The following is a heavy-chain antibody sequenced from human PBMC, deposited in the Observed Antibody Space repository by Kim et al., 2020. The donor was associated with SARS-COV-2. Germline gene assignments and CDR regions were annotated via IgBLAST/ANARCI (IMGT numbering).Heavy chain of an antibody. Sequence: ASVKVSCKASGYTFTSYYMHWVRQAPGQGLEWMGIINPSGGSTSYAQKFQGRVTMTRDTSTSTVYMELSSLRSEDTAVYYCARGTLGYCSSTSESPHCFDYYYGMDVWGQGTTVTVSS. D-gene: IGHD2-2*01. J-gene: IGHJ6*02. CDR1: GYTFTSYY. CDR3: ARGTLGYCSSTSESPHCFDYYYGMDV. V-gene: IGHV1-46*01. CDR2: INPSGGST.